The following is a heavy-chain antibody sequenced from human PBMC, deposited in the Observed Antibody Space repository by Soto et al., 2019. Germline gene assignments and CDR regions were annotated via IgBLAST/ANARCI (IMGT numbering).Heavy chain of an antibody. V-gene: IGHV4-39*01. J-gene: IGHJ4*02. CDR2: IYYTGAA. D-gene: IGHD6-19*01. CDR3: TDMLGQWLPRD. Sequence: QLQLQESGPGLVKPSETLSLTCTVSGGSISGSSYYWGWIRQPPGKGLEWIGTIYYTGAAYYNPSLQSXXTXSXXTSRNQFSMKLNSVTAADTAVYYCTDMLGQWLPRDWGQGTVVTVSS. CDR1: GGSISGSSYY.